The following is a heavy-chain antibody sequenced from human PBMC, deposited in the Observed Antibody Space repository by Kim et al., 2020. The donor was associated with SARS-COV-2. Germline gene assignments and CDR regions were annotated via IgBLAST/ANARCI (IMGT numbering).Heavy chain of an antibody. J-gene: IGHJ4*02. Sequence: DSVKGRFTISRDKSKNTLYLEMNSLRAEDTAVYYCARDRWSDSSPGIFDYWGQGTLVTVSS. CDR3: ARDRWSDSSPGIFDY. V-gene: IGHV3-30*01. D-gene: IGHD6-13*01.